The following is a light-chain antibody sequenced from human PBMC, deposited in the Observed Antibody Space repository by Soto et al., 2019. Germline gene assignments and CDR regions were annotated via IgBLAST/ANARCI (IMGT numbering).Light chain of an antibody. Sequence: QSALTQPRSVSGSPGQSVTVSCTGTNSDVGGYNYVSWYQQHPGQAPKLIIYDVTQRPSGVSDRFSGSKSGNTASLTISGLQGDDEADYYCCSYAGSFIYVFGTGTKLTVL. V-gene: IGLV2-11*01. CDR1: NSDVGGYNY. J-gene: IGLJ1*01. CDR2: DVT. CDR3: CSYAGSFIYV.